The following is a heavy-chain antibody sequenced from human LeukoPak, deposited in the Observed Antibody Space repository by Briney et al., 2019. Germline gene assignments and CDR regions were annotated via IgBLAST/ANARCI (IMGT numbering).Heavy chain of an antibody. Sequence: SETLSLTCIVSGGSISSGSDSWSWIRQPPGKGLEWIGEINHSGSTNYNPSLKSRVTISVDTSKNQFSLKLSSVTAADTAVYYCASLAYCGGDCSSGWFDPWGQGTLVTVSS. D-gene: IGHD2-21*02. J-gene: IGHJ5*02. CDR2: INHSGST. CDR3: ASLAYCGGDCSSGWFDP. V-gene: IGHV4-39*07. CDR1: GGSISSGSDS.